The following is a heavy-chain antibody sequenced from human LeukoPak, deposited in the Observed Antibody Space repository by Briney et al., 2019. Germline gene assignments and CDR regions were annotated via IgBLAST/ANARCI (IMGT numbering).Heavy chain of an antibody. D-gene: IGHD1-1*01. CDR2: INPSGGST. Sequence: GASVKVSCKASGYTFTNYYIHWVRQAPGQGLEWMGIINPSGGSTSFAQKFQGRVTMTRDTSTSTVYMELSSLRSGDTAVFYCARGYPGGYSYYHMDVWGKGTTVTISS. J-gene: IGHJ6*03. V-gene: IGHV1-46*01. CDR3: ARGYPGGYSYYHMDV. CDR1: GYTFTNYY.